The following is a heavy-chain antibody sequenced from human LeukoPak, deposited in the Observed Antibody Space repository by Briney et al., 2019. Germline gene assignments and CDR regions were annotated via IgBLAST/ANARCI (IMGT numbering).Heavy chain of an antibody. CDR3: ATDLHFGYCTATSCANY. CDR1: GFTFISSW. Sequence: PGGSLRLSCAASGFTFISSWMTWVRQAPGKGLEWVGRIRSTPDGGATDYAAPVKGRFTISRDDSKNTLYLKMSSLRTEDTAVYYCATDLHFGYCTATSCANYWGQGTLVTVSS. J-gene: IGHJ4*02. CDR2: IRSTPDGGAT. V-gene: IGHV3-15*01. D-gene: IGHD2-2*03.